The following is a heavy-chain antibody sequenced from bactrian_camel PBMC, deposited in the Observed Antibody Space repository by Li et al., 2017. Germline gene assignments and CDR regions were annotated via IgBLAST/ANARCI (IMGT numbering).Heavy chain of an antibody. CDR2: IFRDGST. Sequence: QVQLVESGGGSVQAGGSLRLSCAASGYTYSSYCMGWFRQATGKEREGVASIFRDGSTTYADSVKGRFTISRDNARNTLYLQMNDLKPEDTAMYYCGVYDAYGGRCSFREDFYDYWGPGTQVTVS. V-gene: IGHV3S55*01. D-gene: IGHD6*01. J-gene: IGHJ4*01. CDR3: GVYDAYGGRCSFREDFYDY. CDR1: GYTYSSYC.